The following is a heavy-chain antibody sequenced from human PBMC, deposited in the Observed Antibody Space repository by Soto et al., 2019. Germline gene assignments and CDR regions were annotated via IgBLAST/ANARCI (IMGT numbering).Heavy chain of an antibody. Sequence: SETLSLTCSFSGDSVTSHYLTWIRQSPEKGLEWIGYMHYTGFSHYNPSLKSRLTLSVDRSKNQFTLQLTSVTVADTAVYYCARDSPITMFGVVQNWFDPWGQGTLVTVSS. J-gene: IGHJ5*02. CDR1: GDSVTSHY. CDR2: MHYTGFS. V-gene: IGHV4-59*02. D-gene: IGHD3-3*01. CDR3: ARDSPITMFGVVQNWFDP.